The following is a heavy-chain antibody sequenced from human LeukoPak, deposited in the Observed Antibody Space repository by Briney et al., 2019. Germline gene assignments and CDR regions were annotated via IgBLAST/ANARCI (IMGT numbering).Heavy chain of an antibody. CDR3: ARSYSSSWAGFDP. CDR2: IYPGDSDT. Sequence: GESLKISCKGSGYSFTSYWIGWVRQMPGKGLEWMGIIYPGDSDTRYSPSFQGQVTISADKSVSTAYLQWSSLKASDTAMYYCARSYSSSWAGFDPWGQGTLVTVSS. CDR1: GYSFTSYW. J-gene: IGHJ5*02. V-gene: IGHV5-51*01. D-gene: IGHD6-13*01.